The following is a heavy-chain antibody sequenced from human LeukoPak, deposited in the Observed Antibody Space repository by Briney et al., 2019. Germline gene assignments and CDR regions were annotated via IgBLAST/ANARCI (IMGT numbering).Heavy chain of an antibody. CDR3: TTAVEGHGGLKIDY. D-gene: IGHD4-23*01. Sequence: PGGSLRLSCAASGFTFSNAWMSWVRQAPGKGLEWVGRIKSKTDGGTTDYAAPVKGRFTISRDDSKNTLYLQMNSLKTEDTAVYYCTTAVEGHGGLKIDYWGQGTLVTVSS. CDR1: GFTFSNAW. CDR2: IKSKTDGGTT. V-gene: IGHV3-15*01. J-gene: IGHJ4*02.